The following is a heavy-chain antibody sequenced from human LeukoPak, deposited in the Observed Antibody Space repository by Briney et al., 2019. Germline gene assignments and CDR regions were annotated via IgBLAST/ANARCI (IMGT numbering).Heavy chain of an antibody. J-gene: IGHJ4*02. CDR1: GFTFDDYA. CDR3: AKVGYSSGYYYYFDY. CDR2: ISWNSVSI. D-gene: IGHD3-22*01. Sequence: PGRSLRLSCAASGFTFDDYAMHWVRQAPGKGLEWVSGISWNSVSIGYADSVKGRFTISRDNAKNSLYLQMNSLRAEDTAFYYCAKVGYSSGYYYYFDYWGQGSLVTVSS. V-gene: IGHV3-9*01.